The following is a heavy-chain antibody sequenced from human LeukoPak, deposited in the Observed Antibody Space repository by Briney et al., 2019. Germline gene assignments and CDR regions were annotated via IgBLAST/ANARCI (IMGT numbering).Heavy chain of an antibody. Sequence: PGRSLRLSCAASGFTFRSYWMHWVRQAPGKGPVSVSRISPDGSHTDYSDSVTGRLSISRDNAKNTLYLHMSSLRNDDTALYYCVRGTNDWTGVDYWGQGTLVTVSS. CDR2: ISPDGSHT. D-gene: IGHD1-1*01. CDR3: VRGTNDWTGVDY. J-gene: IGHJ4*02. V-gene: IGHV3-74*01. CDR1: GFTFRSYW.